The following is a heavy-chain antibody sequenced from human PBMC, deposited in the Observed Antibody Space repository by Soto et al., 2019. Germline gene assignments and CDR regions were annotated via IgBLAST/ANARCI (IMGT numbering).Heavy chain of an antibody. CDR1: GYTFTAYA. J-gene: IGHJ4*02. CDR3: ARVAYYGSGALLGDY. CDR2: INAGNANT. D-gene: IGHD3-10*01. Sequence: QVQLVQSGAEVKRPGAPVNVSCRASGYTFTAYAIHWVRQAPGQRLEWMGWINAGNANTKYSQKFQGRVTITRDTSAXTAYMELSSLRSEDTAVYYCARVAYYGSGALLGDYWGQGTLVTVSS. V-gene: IGHV1-3*01.